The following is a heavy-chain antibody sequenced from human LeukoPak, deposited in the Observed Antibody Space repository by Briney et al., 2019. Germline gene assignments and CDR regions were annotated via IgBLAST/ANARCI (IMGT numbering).Heavy chain of an antibody. D-gene: IGHD1-26*01. CDR3: ASIIVGATRDFDY. V-gene: IGHV3-23*01. J-gene: IGHJ4*02. CDR1: GFTFSSYA. Sequence: GSLRLSCAASGFTFSSYAMSGVRQAPGKGLEWVSAISGSGGSTYYADSVKGRFTISRDNSKNTLYLQMNSLRAEDTAVYYCASIIVGATRDFDYWGQGTLVTVSS. CDR2: ISGSGGST.